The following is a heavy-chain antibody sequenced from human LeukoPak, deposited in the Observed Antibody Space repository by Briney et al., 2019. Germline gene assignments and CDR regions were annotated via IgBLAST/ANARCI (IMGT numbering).Heavy chain of an antibody. V-gene: IGHV1-18*01. CDR1: GYTFTSYA. J-gene: IGHJ4*02. CDR2: ISAYNGNT. Sequence: ASVKVSCKASGYTFTSYAMNWVRQAPGQGLEWMGWISAYNGNTNYAQKLQGRVTMTTDTSTSTAYMELRSLRSDDTAVYYCARFFLRDPAYGYYYDSSGYLGFDYWGQGTLVTVSS. D-gene: IGHD3-22*01. CDR3: ARFFLRDPAYGYYYDSSGYLGFDY.